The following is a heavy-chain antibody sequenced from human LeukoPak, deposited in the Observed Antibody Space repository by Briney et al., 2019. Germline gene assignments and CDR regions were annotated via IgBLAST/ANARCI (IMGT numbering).Heavy chain of an antibody. J-gene: IGHJ4*02. V-gene: IGHV3-23*01. CDR3: AGRAGAYSHPYDY. D-gene: IGHD4/OR15-4a*01. Sequence: SGGSLRLSCAASGFTFSNYAMSWVRQAPGKGLEWVSAISGSGGSTYYADSVKGRFTISRDNSKNTLYLQMNSLRAEDTAVYYCAGRAGAYSHPYDYWGQGTLVAVSS. CDR1: GFTFSNYA. CDR2: ISGSGGST.